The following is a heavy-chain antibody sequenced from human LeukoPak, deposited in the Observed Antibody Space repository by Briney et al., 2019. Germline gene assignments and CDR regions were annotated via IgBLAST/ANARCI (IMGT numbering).Heavy chain of an antibody. CDR1: GFTFSSYG. CDR3: ARAYYTVTIDY. Sequence: GGSLRLSCAASGFTFSSYGMHWVRQAPGKGLEWVAVIWYDGSNKYYADSVKGRFTISRDNSKNTLYLQMNSLRAEDTAVYYCARAYYTVTIDYWGQGTLVTVSS. CDR2: IWYDGSNK. J-gene: IGHJ4*02. D-gene: IGHD4-17*01. V-gene: IGHV3-33*01.